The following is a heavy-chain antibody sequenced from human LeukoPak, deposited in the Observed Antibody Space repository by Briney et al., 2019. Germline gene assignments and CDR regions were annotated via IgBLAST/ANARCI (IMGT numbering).Heavy chain of an antibody. CDR1: GGSISTYY. CDR3: ARGYTYGFPDY. Sequence: SETLSLTCTVSGGSISTYYWSWIRQPPGKGLEWIGHIHGSGETNYNPSLKSRVTISIDTSKNQFSLNLSSVTAADTAVYYCARGYTYGFPDYWGQGSLVTVSS. V-gene: IGHV4-59*01. CDR2: IHGSGET. D-gene: IGHD5-18*01. J-gene: IGHJ4*02.